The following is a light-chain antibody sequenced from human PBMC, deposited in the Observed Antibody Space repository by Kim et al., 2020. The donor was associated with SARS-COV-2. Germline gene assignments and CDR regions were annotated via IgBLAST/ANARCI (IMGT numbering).Light chain of an antibody. CDR2: YAS. V-gene: IGKV6-21*02. CDR3: QQSGAFLT. Sequence: SVTPKEQVTITCRASQSIGNRLHWYQQKPDQSPKLLIRYASQSITGVPPRFSGSGSGTEFTLTMNSLEAEDAATYYCQQSGAFLTFGGGTKVDIK. CDR1: QSIGNR. J-gene: IGKJ4*01.